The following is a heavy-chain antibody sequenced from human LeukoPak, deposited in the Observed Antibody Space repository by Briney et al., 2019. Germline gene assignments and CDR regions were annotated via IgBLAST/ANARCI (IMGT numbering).Heavy chain of an antibody. D-gene: IGHD4-11*01. CDR2: IYYSGST. Sequence: PSQTLSLTCTVSGGSISSGASYWSWIRQHPGKGLEWIGYIYYSGSTYYTPSLKSLVTISVHTSKNQFSLKLSSVTAAATAVYYCARLSPAVAFDIWGQGTMVTVYS. CDR1: GGSISSGASY. CDR3: ARLSPAVAFDI. J-gene: IGHJ3*02. V-gene: IGHV4-31*01.